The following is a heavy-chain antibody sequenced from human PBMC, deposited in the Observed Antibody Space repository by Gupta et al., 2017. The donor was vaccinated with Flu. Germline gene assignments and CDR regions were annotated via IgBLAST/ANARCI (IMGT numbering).Heavy chain of an antibody. CDR2: IYYDGTT. J-gene: IGHJ5*02. V-gene: IGHV4-59*03. Sequence: GKGLEWIAYIYYDGTTKYNPSLKSRVTVSIDTSKKQFSLSLNSVTAADSAVYYCASSAMYGVFDPWRQGILVTVSS. CDR3: ASSAMYGVFDP. D-gene: IGHD3-3*01.